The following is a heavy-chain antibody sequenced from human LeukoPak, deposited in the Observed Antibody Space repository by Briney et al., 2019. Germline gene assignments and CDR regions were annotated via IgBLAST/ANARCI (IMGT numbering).Heavy chain of an antibody. V-gene: IGHV3-21*01. CDR1: GFTFSSYS. CDR3: ARDLSSPLYYYYYMDV. D-gene: IGHD6-13*01. J-gene: IGHJ6*03. CDR2: ISSSSTYI. Sequence: GGSLRLSCAASGFTFSSYSMNWVRQAPGKGLEWVSSISSSSTYIYYADSVKGRFTISRDNAKNSLYLQMNSLRAEDTAVYFCARDLSSPLYYYYYMDVWGKGTTVTVSS.